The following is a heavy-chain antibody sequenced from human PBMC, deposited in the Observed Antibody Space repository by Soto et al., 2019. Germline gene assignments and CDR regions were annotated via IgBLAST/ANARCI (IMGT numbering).Heavy chain of an antibody. CDR3: ARIVGIAAVEY. Sequence: GGSLRLSCAASGFTFNNYAMNWVRQAPGKGLEWVSGIIGDGSTTYYADSVKGRFTISRDNSKNSLYLQMNSLRAEDTAVYYCARIVGIAAVEYWGQGTLVTVSS. CDR1: GFTFNNYA. CDR2: IIGDGSTT. J-gene: IGHJ4*02. D-gene: IGHD6-25*01. V-gene: IGHV3-23*01.